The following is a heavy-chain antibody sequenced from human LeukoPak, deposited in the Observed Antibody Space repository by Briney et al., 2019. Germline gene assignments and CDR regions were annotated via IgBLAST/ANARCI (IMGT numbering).Heavy chain of an antibody. CDR3: ARSRGWYFDY. Sequence: PSETLSLTCAVYGGSFSGYYWSWIRQPPGKGLEWIGEINHSGSTNYNLSLKSRVTISVDTSKNQFSLKLSSATAADTAVYYCARSRGWYFDYWGQGTLVTVSS. V-gene: IGHV4-34*01. CDR2: INHSGST. J-gene: IGHJ4*02. CDR1: GGSFSGYY. D-gene: IGHD6-19*01.